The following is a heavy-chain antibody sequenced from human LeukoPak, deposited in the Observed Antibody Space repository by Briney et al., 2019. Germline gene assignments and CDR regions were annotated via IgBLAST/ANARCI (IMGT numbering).Heavy chain of an antibody. J-gene: IGHJ4*02. CDR2: IYYSGST. CDR1: GGSISSSSYD. Sequence: SETLSLTCTVSGGSISSSSYDWGWIRQPPGKGLEWIGSIYYSGSTYYNPSLKSRVTISVDTSKNQFSLKLSSVTAADTAVYYCARLHRSLSIRMVRVYYFDYWGQGTLVTVSS. D-gene: IGHD3-10*01. CDR3: ARLHRSLSIRMVRVYYFDY. V-gene: IGHV4-39*01.